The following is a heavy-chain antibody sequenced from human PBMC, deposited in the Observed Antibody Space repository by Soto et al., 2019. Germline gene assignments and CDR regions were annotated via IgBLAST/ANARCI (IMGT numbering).Heavy chain of an antibody. Sequence: GSLRPSCPASGXTFSSYSMSWVRQAPGKGLEWVSAISGSGGSTYYADSVKGRFTISRENSKNTLYLQMNSLRAEDTAVYYCAKGEYTLDYWGQGTLVPVS. CDR2: ISGSGGST. V-gene: IGHV3-23*01. CDR3: AKGEYTLDY. D-gene: IGHD1-1*01. J-gene: IGHJ4*02. CDR1: GXTFSSYS.